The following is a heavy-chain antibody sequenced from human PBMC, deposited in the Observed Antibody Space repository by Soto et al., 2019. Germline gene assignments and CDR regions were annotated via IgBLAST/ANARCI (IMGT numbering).Heavy chain of an antibody. CDR2: ISSSSSTI. Sequence: EVQLVESGGGLVQPGGSLRLSCAASGFTFSSYSMNWVRQAPGKGLEWVSYISSSSSTIYYADSVKGRFTISRDNAKNXRYRQMNSLRAEDTAVYYCARDSSYYDMSTGEYYYYYGMDVWGQGTTVTVSS. D-gene: IGHD3-9*01. CDR3: ARDSSYYDMSTGEYYYYYGMDV. CDR1: GFTFSSYS. V-gene: IGHV3-48*01. J-gene: IGHJ6*02.